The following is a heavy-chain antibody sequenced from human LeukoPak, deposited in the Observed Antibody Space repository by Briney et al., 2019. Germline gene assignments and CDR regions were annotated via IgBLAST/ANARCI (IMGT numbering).Heavy chain of an antibody. J-gene: IGHJ4*02. CDR2: IIPILGIA. V-gene: IGHV1-69*04. CDR1: VGTFSSYA. Sequence: ASVKVSCKASVGTFSSYAISGVRQAPGQGLEWMGRIIPILGIANYAQKFQGRVTITADKSTSTAYMELSSLRSEDTAVYYCARGPVDCSGSRCYSYYFDYWGQGTLVTVSS. CDR3: ARGPVDCSGSRCYSYYFDY. D-gene: IGHD2-15*01.